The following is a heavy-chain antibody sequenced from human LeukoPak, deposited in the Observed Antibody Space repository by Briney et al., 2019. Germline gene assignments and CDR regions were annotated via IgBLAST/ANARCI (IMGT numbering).Heavy chain of an antibody. Sequence: ASVKVSCKASGYTFTNYGISWVRQAPGQGLEWMGWISAYNGNTNYAQKLQGRVTMTTDTSTSTAYMELRSLRSDDTAVYYCARDIGYCSSTSCHPYGYWGQGTLVTVSS. CDR3: ARDIGYCSSTSCHPYGY. D-gene: IGHD2-2*01. CDR2: ISAYNGNT. J-gene: IGHJ4*02. CDR1: GYTFTNYG. V-gene: IGHV1-18*01.